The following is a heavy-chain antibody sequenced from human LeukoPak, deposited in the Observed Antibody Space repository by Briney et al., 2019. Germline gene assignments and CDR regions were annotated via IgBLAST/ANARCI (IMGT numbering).Heavy chain of an antibody. D-gene: IGHD6-6*01. CDR2: IKSKTDGGTT. Sequence: KPGGSLRLSCAASEFTINDAWMSWVRQAPGKGLEWVGRIKSKTDGGTTEYAAQVKGRSTISRDDSKNTLYLQMNSLKTEDTAMYYCSSWGSTPGVSSDDYWGQGTLVTVSS. CDR3: SSWGSTPGVSSDDY. CDR1: EFTINDAW. J-gene: IGHJ4*02. V-gene: IGHV3-15*01.